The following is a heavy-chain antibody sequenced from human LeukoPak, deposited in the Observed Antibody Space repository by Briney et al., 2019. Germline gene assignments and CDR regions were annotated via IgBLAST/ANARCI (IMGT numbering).Heavy chain of an antibody. V-gene: IGHV3-48*04. Sequence: GGSLRLSCAASGFPFSNYGMNWVRQAPGKGLEWVSYISSSGSTIYYADSVKGRFTISRDNAKNSLYLQMNSLRAEDTAVYYCAELGITMIGGVWGKGTTVTISS. D-gene: IGHD3-10*02. CDR1: GFPFSNYG. CDR3: AELGITMIGGV. J-gene: IGHJ6*04. CDR2: ISSSGSTI.